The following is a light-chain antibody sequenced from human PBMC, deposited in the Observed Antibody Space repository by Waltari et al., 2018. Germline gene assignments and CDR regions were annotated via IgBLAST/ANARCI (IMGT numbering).Light chain of an antibody. CDR1: SSDVGGYDY. J-gene: IGLJ1*01. V-gene: IGLV2-11*01. CDR3: CSYAGSYTEV. CDR2: GVT. Sequence: QSALTQPPSVSGSPGQSVTISCTGTSSDVGGYDYVPRYQQQSAKAPKLIIFGVTERPSGVPDRFSGSKSGNTASLTISGLQSEDEADYYCCSYAGSYTEVFGTGTTVTVL.